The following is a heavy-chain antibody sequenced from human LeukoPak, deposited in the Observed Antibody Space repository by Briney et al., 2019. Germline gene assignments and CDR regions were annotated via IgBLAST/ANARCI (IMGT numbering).Heavy chain of an antibody. CDR2: ISSSSSYI. CDR3: AREASDWGVDYYYYYGMDV. V-gene: IGHV3-21*01. CDR1: GFTFSSYS. Sequence: GGSLRLSCAASGFTFSSYSMNWVRQAPGKGLEWVSSISSSSSYIYYADSVKGRFTISRDNAKNSLYLQMNSLRAEDTAVYYCAREASDWGVDYYYYYGMDVWGQGTTVTVSS. D-gene: IGHD7-27*01. J-gene: IGHJ6*02.